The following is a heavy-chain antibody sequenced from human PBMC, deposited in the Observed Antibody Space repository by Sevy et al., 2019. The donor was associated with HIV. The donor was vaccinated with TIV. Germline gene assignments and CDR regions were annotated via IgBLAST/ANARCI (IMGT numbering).Heavy chain of an antibody. J-gene: IGHJ3*01. V-gene: IGHV3-30-3*01. D-gene: IGHD3-22*01. CDR3: ARENYYDSTSLGSFDV. CDR2: ISADGGVK. CDR1: GFIFSNYA. Sequence: GESLKISCAASGFIFSNYAMTWVRQAPGRGLEWVAIISADGGVKYYADSVKGRFTISRDNSDNTLSLQMNSLRTEESALYYCARENYYDSTSLGSFDVWGQGTMVTVSS.